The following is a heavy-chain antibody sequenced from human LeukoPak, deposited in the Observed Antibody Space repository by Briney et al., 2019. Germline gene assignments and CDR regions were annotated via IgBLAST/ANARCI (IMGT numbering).Heavy chain of an antibody. CDR2: ISSSNSII. J-gene: IGHJ6*02. CDR3: ARDRIAAALYASPYYYYGMDV. CDR1: GFTFSDYY. V-gene: IGHV3-11*04. Sequence: PGGSLRLSCAASGFTFSDYYMSWIRQAPGKGLEWVSHISSSNSIIYYADSVKGRFTISRDNAKNSLYLQMNSLRAEDTAVYYCARDRIAAALYASPYYYYGMDVWGQGTTVTVSS. D-gene: IGHD6-13*01.